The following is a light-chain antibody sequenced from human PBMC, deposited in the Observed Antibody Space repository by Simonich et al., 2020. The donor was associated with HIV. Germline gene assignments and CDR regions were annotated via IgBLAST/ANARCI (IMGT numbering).Light chain of an antibody. CDR2: EGS. CDR3: CAYAAGSTSYV. Sequence: QSALTQPASVSGSPGQSITISCTGTSSDVGSYNLVSWYQQHPGKAPKLMIYEGSQRPSGVSNRFSGSKSGNTASLTISGLQAEDEADYYCCAYAAGSTSYVFGTGTKVTVL. J-gene: IGLJ1*01. CDR1: SSDVGSYNL. V-gene: IGLV2-23*01.